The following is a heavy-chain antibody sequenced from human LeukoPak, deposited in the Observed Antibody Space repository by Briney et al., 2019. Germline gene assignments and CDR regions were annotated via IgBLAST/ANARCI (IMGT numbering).Heavy chain of an antibody. V-gene: IGHV3-48*04. D-gene: IGHD4-23*01. J-gene: IGHJ3*02. CDR2: ISGYSSTI. CDR3: AKGDYGGDPEAFDI. Sequence: PGGSLRLSCAASGFTFSSYSMNWVRQAPGKGLEWISYISGYSSTIYYADSVKGRFTISRDDSKNTLYLQMNSLRAEDTAVYFCAKGDYGGDPEAFDIWGQGTVVTVSS. CDR1: GFTFSSYS.